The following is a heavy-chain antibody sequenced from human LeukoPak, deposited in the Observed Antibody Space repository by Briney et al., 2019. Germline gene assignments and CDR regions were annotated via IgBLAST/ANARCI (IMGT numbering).Heavy chain of an antibody. CDR1: GGSISSYY. V-gene: IGHV4-59*08. D-gene: IGHD4-23*01. J-gene: IGHJ6*02. Sequence: SGTLSLTCAVSGGSISSYYWSWIRQPPGKGLEWTGYIYYSGSTNYNPSLKSRVTISVDTSKNQFSLKLSSVTAADTAVYYCARLDYGGNSPYYYYYGMDVWGQGTTVTVSS. CDR2: IYYSGST. CDR3: ARLDYGGNSPYYYYYGMDV.